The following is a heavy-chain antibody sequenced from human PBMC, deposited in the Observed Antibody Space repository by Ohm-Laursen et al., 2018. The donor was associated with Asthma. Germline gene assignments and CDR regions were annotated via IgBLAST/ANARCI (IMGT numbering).Heavy chain of an antibody. D-gene: IGHD5-12*01. J-gene: IGHJ4*02. Sequence: SETLSLTCTVSGGSISSYYWSWIRQPPGKGLEWIGYIYYSGSTNYNPSLKSRVTISVDTSKNQFSLKLSSVTAADTAVYYCARSLSGYDPFDYWGQGTLVTVSS. CDR2: IYYSGST. V-gene: IGHV4-59*01. CDR1: GGSISSYY. CDR3: ARSLSGYDPFDY.